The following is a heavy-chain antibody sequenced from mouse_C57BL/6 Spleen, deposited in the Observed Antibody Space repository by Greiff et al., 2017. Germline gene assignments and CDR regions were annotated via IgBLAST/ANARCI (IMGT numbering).Heavy chain of an antibody. CDR2: INPNNGGT. D-gene: IGHD4-1*01. J-gene: IGHJ4*01. CDR1: GYTFTDYN. V-gene: IGHV1-22*01. CDR3: ARSLGRDYCAMDY. Sequence: EVKLMESGPELVKPGASVKMSCKASGYTFTDYNMHWVKQSHGKSLEWIGYINPNNGGTSYNQKFNGKATLTVDKSSSTAYMELRSLTSEDSAVYYCARSLGRDYCAMDYWGQGTSVTVSS.